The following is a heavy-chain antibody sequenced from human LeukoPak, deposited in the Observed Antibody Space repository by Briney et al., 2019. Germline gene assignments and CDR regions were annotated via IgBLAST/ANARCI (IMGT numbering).Heavy chain of an antibody. Sequence: GGSLRLSCAATGFTFRTYAMNWVRQAPGKGLEWVSGISGSGGSTYYADSVKGRFTISRDNSKNTLCLQMNSLRAEDTAVYYCANPEEVRGGYDSDYWGQGTLVTVSS. D-gene: IGHD5-12*01. CDR2: ISGSGGST. CDR3: ANPEEVRGGYDSDY. J-gene: IGHJ4*02. CDR1: GFTFRTYA. V-gene: IGHV3-23*01.